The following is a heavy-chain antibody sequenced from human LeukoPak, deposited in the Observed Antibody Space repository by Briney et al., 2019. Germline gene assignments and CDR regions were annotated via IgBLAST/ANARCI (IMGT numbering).Heavy chain of an antibody. CDR1: GFTFSIYS. CDR2: ISSSSSYI. CDR3: ARGSGSYDY. V-gene: IGHV3-21*01. J-gene: IGHJ4*02. D-gene: IGHD1-26*01. Sequence: GGSLTQSCAASGFTFSIYSTNWVRQAPGQGLEWVSSISSSSSYIYYADSVKGRFTISRDNAKNSLYLQMNSLRADDTAVYYCARGSGSYDYWGERTLVTVSS.